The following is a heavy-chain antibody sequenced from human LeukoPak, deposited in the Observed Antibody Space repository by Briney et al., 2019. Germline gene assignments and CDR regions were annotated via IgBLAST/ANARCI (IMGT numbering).Heavy chain of an antibody. J-gene: IGHJ4*02. D-gene: IGHD3-22*01. Sequence: GGSLRLSCAASGFTFSSYGMHWVRQAPGKGLEWVAVIWYDGSNKYYADSVKGRFTISRDNSKNTLYLQMNSLRAEDTAVYYCARDFSVGNYYDSSRYSGSYWGQGTLVTVSS. CDR2: IWYDGSNK. CDR1: GFTFSSYG. CDR3: ARDFSVGNYYDSSRYSGSY. V-gene: IGHV3-33*01.